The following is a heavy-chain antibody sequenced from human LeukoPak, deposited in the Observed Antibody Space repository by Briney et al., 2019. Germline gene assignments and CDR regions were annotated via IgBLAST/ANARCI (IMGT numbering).Heavy chain of an antibody. Sequence: PGGSLRLSCAASEFTFSNYAMAWVRQAPGEGLEWVSGISGNGGKIYYADSVKGRFTISRDNSKNTLYLQVNSRRAEDTAVYYCAKGNGYSYGRYYFDYWGQGTLVTVSS. CDR1: EFTFSNYA. CDR2: ISGNGGKI. J-gene: IGHJ4*02. D-gene: IGHD5-18*01. V-gene: IGHV3-23*01. CDR3: AKGNGYSYGRYYFDY.